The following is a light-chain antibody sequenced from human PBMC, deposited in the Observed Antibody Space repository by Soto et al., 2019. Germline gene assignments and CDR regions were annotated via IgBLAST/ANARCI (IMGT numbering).Light chain of an antibody. CDR2: GAS. CDR3: QHNINPPPTWT. Sequence: EIVLTQSPGTLSLSPGERATLSCRASQSVNSFFLAWYQQKPGQAPRLLIYGASSRATGVPDRFSGSGSGTDFTLTISRLEPEDFAVYYCQHNINPPPTWTFGHGTKLEI. J-gene: IGKJ1*01. V-gene: IGKV3-20*01. CDR1: QSVNSFF.